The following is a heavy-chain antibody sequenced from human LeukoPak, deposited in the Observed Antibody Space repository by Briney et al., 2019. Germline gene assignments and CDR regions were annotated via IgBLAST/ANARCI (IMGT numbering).Heavy chain of an antibody. D-gene: IGHD6-19*01. J-gene: IGHJ3*02. Sequence: GGSLRLSCAASGFTFSSYWMHWVRQAPGKGLVWVSRINSDGSSTSYADSVKGRFTISRDNAKNTLYLQMNSLRAEDTAVYYCARGPPLVFRYSSGWYNSWYAFDIWGQGTMVTVSS. CDR3: ARGPPLVFRYSSGWYNSWYAFDI. V-gene: IGHV3-74*01. CDR2: INSDGSST. CDR1: GFTFSSYW.